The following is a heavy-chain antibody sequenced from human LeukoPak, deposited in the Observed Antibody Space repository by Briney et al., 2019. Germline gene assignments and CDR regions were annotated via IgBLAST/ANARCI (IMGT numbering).Heavy chain of an antibody. CDR1: GLTFSEPW. V-gene: IGHV3-66*01. CDR3: ARANYYDSPGDY. CDR2: IYSGGST. D-gene: IGHD3-22*01. J-gene: IGHJ4*02. Sequence: PGGSLRLSCAASGLTFSEPWMSWVRQAPGKGLEWVSVIYSGGSTYYADSVKGRFTISRDNSKNTLYLQMNSLRAEDTAVYYCARANYYDSPGDYWGQGTLVTVSS.